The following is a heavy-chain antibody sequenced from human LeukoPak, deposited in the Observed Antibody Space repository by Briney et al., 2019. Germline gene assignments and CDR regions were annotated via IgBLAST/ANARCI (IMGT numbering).Heavy chain of an antibody. CDR2: FDPEDGET. CDR1: GYTLTELS. CDR3: AGHILTGYYTYYFDY. J-gene: IGHJ4*02. D-gene: IGHD3-9*01. Sequence: ASVKVSCKVSGYTLTELSMHWVRQAPGKGLEWMGGFDPEDGETIYAQKFQGRVTMTEDTSTDTAYMELGSLRSEDTAVYYCAGHILTGYYTYYFDYWGQGTLVTVSS. V-gene: IGHV1-24*01.